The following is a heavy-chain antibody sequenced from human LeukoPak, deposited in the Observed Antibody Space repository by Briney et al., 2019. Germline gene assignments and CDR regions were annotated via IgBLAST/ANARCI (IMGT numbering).Heavy chain of an antibody. CDR3: ARAYSSGWYRRDAFDI. D-gene: IGHD6-19*01. Sequence: MASETLSLTCAVYGGSFSGYYWSWIRQPPGKGLEWIGEINHSGSTNYNPSLKSRVTISVDTSKNQFSLKLSSVTAADTAVYYCARAYSSGWYRRDAFDIWGQGTMVTVSS. CDR1: GGSFSGYY. CDR2: INHSGST. J-gene: IGHJ3*02. V-gene: IGHV4-34*01.